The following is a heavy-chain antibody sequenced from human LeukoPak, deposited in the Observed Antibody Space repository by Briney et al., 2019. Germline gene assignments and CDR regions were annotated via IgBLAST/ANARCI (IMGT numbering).Heavy chain of an antibody. D-gene: IGHD3-10*01. V-gene: IGHV1-18*04. J-gene: IGHJ4*02. Sequence: ASVKVSCKASGYTFSSYGISWVRQAPGQGLEWMGWISAYNGNTNYAQKLQGRVTMTTDTSTSTAYMEPRSLRSDDTAVYYCARGPMVRGVIMAPYFDYWGQGTLVTVSS. CDR3: ARGPMVRGVIMAPYFDY. CDR2: ISAYNGNT. CDR1: GYTFSSYG.